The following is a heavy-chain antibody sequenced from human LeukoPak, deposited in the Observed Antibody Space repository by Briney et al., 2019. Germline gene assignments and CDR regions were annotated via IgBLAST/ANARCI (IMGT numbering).Heavy chain of an antibody. D-gene: IGHD2-8*01. CDR2: ISYDGSNK. Sequence: GGPLRLSCAPSGFTFSSYAMHWVRQAPGKGLEWVAVISYDGSNKYYADSVKGRFSISRDSSKNILYLQMNSLRAEDTAVYYCAKDRCSNGVGCYYYYMDVWGKGTTVTISS. CDR1: GFTFSSYA. J-gene: IGHJ6*03. V-gene: IGHV3-30*04. CDR3: AKDRCSNGVGCYYYYMDV.